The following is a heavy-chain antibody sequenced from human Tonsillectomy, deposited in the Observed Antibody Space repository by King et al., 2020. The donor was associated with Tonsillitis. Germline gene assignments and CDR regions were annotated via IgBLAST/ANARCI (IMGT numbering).Heavy chain of an antibody. V-gene: IGHV3-9*01. CDR3: AKDQGLRIAAAGNYDY. J-gene: IGHJ4*02. CDR2: ISWNSGSI. CDR1: GFTFDDYA. Sequence: VQLVESGGGLVQPGRSLRLSCAASGFTFDDYAMHWVRQAPGKGLEGVSGISWNSGSIGYADSVKGRFTISRDNAKNSLYLQMNSLRAEDTALYYCAKDQGLRIAAAGNYDYWGQGTLVTVSS. D-gene: IGHD6-13*01.